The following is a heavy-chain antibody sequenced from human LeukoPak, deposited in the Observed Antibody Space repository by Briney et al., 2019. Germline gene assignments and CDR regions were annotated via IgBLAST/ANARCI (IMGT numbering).Heavy chain of an antibody. Sequence: PGGSLRLSCAASGFTFSSNHMSWVRQAPGKGLVWVSVIYSGGTTYYADSVKGRFTISRDNSKNTLDLQMNSLRAEDTAVYYCARLSSSWSEAFDYWGQGTLVTVSS. CDR1: GFTFSSNH. CDR3: ARLSSSWSEAFDY. V-gene: IGHV3-66*04. CDR2: IYSGGTT. D-gene: IGHD6-13*01. J-gene: IGHJ4*02.